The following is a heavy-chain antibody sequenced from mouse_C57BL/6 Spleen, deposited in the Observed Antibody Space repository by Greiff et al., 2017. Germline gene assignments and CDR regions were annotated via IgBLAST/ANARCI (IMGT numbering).Heavy chain of an antibody. CDR2: ILPGSGST. J-gene: IGHJ2*01. CDR3: ARSPTVVPLGDYFDY. D-gene: IGHD1-1*01. V-gene: IGHV1-9*01. CDR1: GYTFTGYW. Sequence: VKLMESGAELMKPGASVKLSCKATGYTFTGYWIEWVKQRPGHGLEWIGEILPGSGSTNYNEKFKGKATFTADTSSNTAYMQLSSLTTEDSAIYYCARSPTVVPLGDYFDYWGQGTTLTVSS.